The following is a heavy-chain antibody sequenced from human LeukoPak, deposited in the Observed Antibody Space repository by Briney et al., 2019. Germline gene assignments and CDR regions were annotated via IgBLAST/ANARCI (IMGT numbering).Heavy chain of an antibody. CDR1: GESFSGYF. CDR3: ARVPRSYYYYYYMDV. J-gene: IGHJ6*03. CDR2: INHSGSTS. Sequence: SETLSLTCAVYGESFSGYFWNWIRQPPGKGLEWIGEINHSGSTSNHNPSLKSRVTISADTSKNQFSLKLSSVTAADTAVYYCARVPRSYYYYYYMDVWGKGTTVTVSS. V-gene: IGHV4-34*01.